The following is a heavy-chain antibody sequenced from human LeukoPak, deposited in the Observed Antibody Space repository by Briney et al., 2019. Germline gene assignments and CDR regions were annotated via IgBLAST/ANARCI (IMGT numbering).Heavy chain of an antibody. CDR3: AREVIRRGSDYLFGDY. Sequence: SVKVSCKASRGTFSTFVISWVRQAPGQGLEWMGRIIPIAGTTNYAQKFQGRVTITADKSTSTAYMDLSSLRFEDTAVYYCAREVIRRGSDYLFGDYWGQGTLVTVSS. CDR2: IIPIAGTT. V-gene: IGHV1-69*04. CDR1: RGTFSTFV. D-gene: IGHD3-3*01. J-gene: IGHJ4*02.